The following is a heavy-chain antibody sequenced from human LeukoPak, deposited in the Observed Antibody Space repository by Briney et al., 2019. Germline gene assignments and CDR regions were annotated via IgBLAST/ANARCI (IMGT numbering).Heavy chain of an antibody. V-gene: IGHV4-39*01. J-gene: IGHJ4*02. CDR3: ARQEARRTGAFDY. Sequence: SETLSLTCTVSGGSISSSSYYWAWIRQPPGKGLEWIGSIYYSGSTYYNPSLKSRVTISVDTSKNQFSLKLSSVTAADTAVYYCARQEARRTGAFDYWGQGTLVTVSS. CDR2: IYYSGST. CDR1: GGSISSSSYY. D-gene: IGHD1-26*01.